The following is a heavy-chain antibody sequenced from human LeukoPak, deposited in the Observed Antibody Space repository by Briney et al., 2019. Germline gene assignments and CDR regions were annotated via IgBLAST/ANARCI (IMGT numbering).Heavy chain of an antibody. CDR2: IYPGDSDT. J-gene: IGHJ4*02. V-gene: IGHV5-51*01. CDR1: GYSFTSYW. D-gene: IGHD3-10*01. Sequence: KYGESLKISCQTSGYSFTSYWIGWVRQMPGKGLEWMGFIYPGDSDTRYSPSFQGQVTISADKSISTAYLQWSSLKASDTAMYYCARGVWSSGRAFDYWGQGTLVTVSS. CDR3: ARGVWSSGRAFDY.